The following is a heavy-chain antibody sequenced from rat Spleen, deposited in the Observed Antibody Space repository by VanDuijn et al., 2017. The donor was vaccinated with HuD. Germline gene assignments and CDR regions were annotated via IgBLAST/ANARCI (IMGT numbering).Heavy chain of an antibody. CDR3: TRENWVLDY. CDR1: GFTFSTAW. CDR2: IKAKSNNYAT. J-gene: IGHJ2*01. Sequence: EVQVLESGGGLVQPGNSLKLSCATSGFTFSTAWMYWYRQFPEKRLEWVARIKAKSNNYATDYTESVKGRFTISRDDSKSSIYLQMNNLKEEDTAIYYCTRENWVLDYWGQGVMVTVSS. D-gene: IGHD5-1*01. V-gene: IGHV6-6*01.